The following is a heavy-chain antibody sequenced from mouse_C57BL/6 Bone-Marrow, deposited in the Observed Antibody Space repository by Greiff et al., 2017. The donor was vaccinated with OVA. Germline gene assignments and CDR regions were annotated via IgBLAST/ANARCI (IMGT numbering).Heavy chain of an antibody. Sequence: VQLVESGPGLVKPSQSLFLTCSITGFPITSGYYWIWIRQSPGKPLEWMGYITHSGETFYNPSLQSPISITRETSKNQFFLQLNSVTTEDTAMYYCAGLGNYYAMDYWGQGTSVTVSS. J-gene: IGHJ4*01. CDR2: ITHSGET. CDR3: AGLGNYYAMDY. CDR1: GFPITSGYY. V-gene: IGHV12-3*01.